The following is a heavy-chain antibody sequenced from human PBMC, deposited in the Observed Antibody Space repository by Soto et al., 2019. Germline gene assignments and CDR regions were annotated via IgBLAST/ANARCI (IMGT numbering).Heavy chain of an antibody. CDR1: GGSINSGGYY. D-gene: IGHD1-26*01. Sequence: QVQLQESGPGLVKPSETLSLTCNVSGGSINSGGYYWGWIRQHPGKGLEWIGYIHYRGKTSYNPSLKSRGSISLDTSGHHFSLKLTSVTVADTAVYYCARCWDAFGFDTWGQGILVTVSS. J-gene: IGHJ4*02. CDR3: ARCWDAFGFDT. V-gene: IGHV4-31*03. CDR2: IHYRGKT.